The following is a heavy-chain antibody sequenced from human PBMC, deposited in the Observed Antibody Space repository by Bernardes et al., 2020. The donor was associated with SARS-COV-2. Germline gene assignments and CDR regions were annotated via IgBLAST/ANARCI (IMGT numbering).Heavy chain of an antibody. CDR2: ISSDGGTT. J-gene: IGHJ4*02. CDR3: VRDWGGGGR. V-gene: IGHV3-64D*08. CDR1: GFIFSNYA. Sequence: GGSLRLSCAASGFIFSNYAMNWVRQAPEKGLEYVSVISSDGGTTYYADSVKARFTISRDNFKNTLYLEMSSLRPEDTGIYYCVRDWGGGGRWGQGTLVTVSS. D-gene: IGHD2-21*01.